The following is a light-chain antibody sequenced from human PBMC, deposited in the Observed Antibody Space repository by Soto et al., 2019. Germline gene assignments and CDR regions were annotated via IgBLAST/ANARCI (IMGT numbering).Light chain of an antibody. CDR1: QSVSSN. CDR2: GAS. V-gene: IGKV3-15*01. CDR3: QQYTNWPPYT. Sequence: EIVMTQSPDTLSVSPGDRATLSCRASQSVSSNLAWYQQKPGQAPSHLIYGASTRATGIPARFSGSGSGTEFTLTISRLHSEDFAVYYCQQYTNWPPYTFGQGKQLEIK. J-gene: IGKJ2*01.